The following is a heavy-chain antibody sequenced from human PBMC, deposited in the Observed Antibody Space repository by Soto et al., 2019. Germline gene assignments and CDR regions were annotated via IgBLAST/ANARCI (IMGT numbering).Heavy chain of an antibody. V-gene: IGHV1-2*04. Sequence: QVQLVQSGAEVKKPGASVKVSCKASGYTFTGYYMHWVRQAPGQGLEWMGWINPNSGGTNYAQKVQGWVTMTRDTSISTAYMELSRLRSDDTAVYYCARGGYSGYDEGVDYWGQGTLVTVSS. CDR3: ARGGYSGYDEGVDY. CDR2: INPNSGGT. D-gene: IGHD5-12*01. CDR1: GYTFTGYY. J-gene: IGHJ4*02.